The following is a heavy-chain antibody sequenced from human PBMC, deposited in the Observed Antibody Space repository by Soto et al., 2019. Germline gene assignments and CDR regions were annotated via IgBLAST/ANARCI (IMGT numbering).Heavy chain of an antibody. V-gene: IGHV4-39*01. CDR1: GGSISSSSYY. D-gene: IGHD3-10*01. Sequence: QLQLQESGPGLVKPSETPSLTCTVSGGSISSSSYYWGWIRQPPGKGREWIGSIYYSGSTYYNPSLKSRVTISVDTSKNQFSLKLSSVTAADTAVYYCARRLTMARGKYFDLWGRGTLVTVAS. CDR3: ARRLTMARGKYFDL. J-gene: IGHJ2*01. CDR2: IYYSGST.